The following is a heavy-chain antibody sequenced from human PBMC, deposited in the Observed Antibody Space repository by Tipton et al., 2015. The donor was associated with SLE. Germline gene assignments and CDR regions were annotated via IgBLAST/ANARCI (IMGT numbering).Heavy chain of an antibody. V-gene: IGHV4-34*01. CDR3: ARRRIGPPNYDFWSGYYFPYYFDY. CDR1: GGSFSGYY. D-gene: IGHD3-3*01. Sequence: TLSLTRAVYGGSFSGYYWSWIRQPPGKGLEWIGEINHSGSTNYNPSLKSRVTISVDTSKNQFSLKLSSVTAADTAVYYCARRRIGPPNYDFWSGYYFPYYFDYWGQGTLVTVSS. J-gene: IGHJ4*02. CDR2: INHSGST.